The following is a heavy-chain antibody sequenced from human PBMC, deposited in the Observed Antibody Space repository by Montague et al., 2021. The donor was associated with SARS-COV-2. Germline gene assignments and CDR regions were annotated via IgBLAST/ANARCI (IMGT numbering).Heavy chain of an antibody. CDR2: INSDGSST. CDR3: ARGKSPGIQLWFTYYYGMDV. Sequence: SLRLSCPASGFTFSSYWMHWVRQAPGKGLVCVSRINSDGSSTSYADSVKGRFTISRDNAKNTLYLQMNSLRAEDTAVYYCARGKSPGIQLWFTYYYGMDVWGQGTTVTVSS. J-gene: IGHJ6*02. CDR1: GFTFSSYW. V-gene: IGHV3-74*01. D-gene: IGHD5-18*01.